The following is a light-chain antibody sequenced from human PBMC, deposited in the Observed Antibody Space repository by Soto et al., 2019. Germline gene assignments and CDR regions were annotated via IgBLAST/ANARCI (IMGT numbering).Light chain of an antibody. Sequence: EIVLTQSPATLSLSPGEIATLSFRASQSVNNYLAWYQQKPGQAPGLLIYDTSDRASGIPARFSGSGSGTDFTLTISSLEPEDFAVFYCQQRSVWPWTFGQGTKVDIK. CDR3: QQRSVWPWT. V-gene: IGKV3-11*01. CDR2: DTS. J-gene: IGKJ1*01. CDR1: QSVNNY.